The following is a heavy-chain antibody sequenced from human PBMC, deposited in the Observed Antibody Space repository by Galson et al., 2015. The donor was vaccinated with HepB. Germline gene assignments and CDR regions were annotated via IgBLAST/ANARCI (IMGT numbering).Heavy chain of an antibody. V-gene: IGHV7-4-1*02. CDR2: INTNTGSP. Sequence: SVKVSCKASGYIFSNYVMNWVRQAPGQGLEWMGWINTNTGSPTYAQGFTGRFVFSLDTSVSTAYLQISSLKSEDTAVYYCARVYGSGNYYRIDYWGQGTLVTVSS. J-gene: IGHJ4*02. D-gene: IGHD3-10*01. CDR3: ARVYGSGNYYRIDY. CDR1: GYIFSNYV.